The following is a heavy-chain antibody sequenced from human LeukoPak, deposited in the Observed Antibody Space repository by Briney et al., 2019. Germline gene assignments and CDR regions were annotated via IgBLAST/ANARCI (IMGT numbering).Heavy chain of an antibody. Sequence: SETLSLTYTVSGGSISSYYWSWIRQPPGKGLEWIGYIYYSGSTNYNPSLKSRVTISVDTSKNQFSLKLSSVTAADTAVYYCARWNYDSSGYKEGFDYWGQGTLVTVSS. V-gene: IGHV4-59*01. D-gene: IGHD3-22*01. CDR2: IYYSGST. CDR1: GGSISSYY. CDR3: ARWNYDSSGYKEGFDY. J-gene: IGHJ4*02.